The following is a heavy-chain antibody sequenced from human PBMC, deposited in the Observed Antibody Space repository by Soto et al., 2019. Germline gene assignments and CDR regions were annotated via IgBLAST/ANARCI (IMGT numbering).Heavy chain of an antibody. Sequence: GGSLRLSCAASGFTFSSYGMHWVRQAPGKGLEWVAVISYDGSNKYYADSVTGRFTISRDNSKNTLYLQMNSLRAEDTAVYYCAKDIRGVATIDYWGQGTLVTVSS. CDR1: GFTFSSYG. D-gene: IGHD5-12*01. V-gene: IGHV3-30*18. CDR3: AKDIRGVATIDY. CDR2: ISYDGSNK. J-gene: IGHJ4*02.